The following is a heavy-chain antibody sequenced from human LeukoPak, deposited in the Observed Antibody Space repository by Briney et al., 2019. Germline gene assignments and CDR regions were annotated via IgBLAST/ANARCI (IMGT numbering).Heavy chain of an antibody. CDR1: GGSISSYY. D-gene: IGHD3-22*01. Sequence: SETLSLTCTVSGGSISSYYWSWIRQPPGKGLEWIGYIYYSGSTNYNPSLKSRVTISVDTSRNHFSLRLSSVTAADTAVYYCAREHDDGSGSSFDYWGQGTLVTVSS. J-gene: IGHJ4*02. CDR2: IYYSGST. V-gene: IGHV4-59*12. CDR3: AREHDDGSGSSFDY.